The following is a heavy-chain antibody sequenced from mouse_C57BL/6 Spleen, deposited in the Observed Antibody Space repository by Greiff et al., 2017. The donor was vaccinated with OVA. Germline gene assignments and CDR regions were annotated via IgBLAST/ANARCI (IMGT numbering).Heavy chain of an antibody. CDR3: ASQGYYGSSYAMDY. CDR1: GYTFTSYG. J-gene: IGHJ4*01. CDR2: IYPRSGNT. V-gene: IGHV1-81*01. D-gene: IGHD1-1*01. Sequence: VQLQESGAELARPGASVKLSCKASGYTFTSYGISWVKQRTGQGLEWIGEIYPRSGNTYYNEKFKGKATLTADKSSSTAYMELRSLTSEDSAVYFCASQGYYGSSYAMDYWGQGTSVTVSS.